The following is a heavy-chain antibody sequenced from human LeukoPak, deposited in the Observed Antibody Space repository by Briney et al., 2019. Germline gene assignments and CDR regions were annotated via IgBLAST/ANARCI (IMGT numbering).Heavy chain of an antibody. V-gene: IGHV1-2*02. CDR2: INPNSGGT. CDR3: AREGRKSRGVDIVRKKETGYYYMDV. J-gene: IGHJ6*03. CDR1: GYTFTGYY. Sequence: ASGKVCCKAAGYTFTGYYMHWVRQAPGQGLEWMGWINPNSGGTNYAQKFQGRVTMTRDTYISTAYMELSRLRSDDTAVYYCAREGRKSRGVDIVRKKETGYYYMDVWGKGTTVTGSS. D-gene: IGHD2-15*01.